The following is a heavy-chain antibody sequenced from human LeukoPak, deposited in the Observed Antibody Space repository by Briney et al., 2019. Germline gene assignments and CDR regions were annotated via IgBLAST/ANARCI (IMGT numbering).Heavy chain of an antibody. CDR2: MRLGGNEI. CDR1: GFSISTNS. D-gene: IGHD2-15*01. J-gene: IGHJ4*02. V-gene: IGHV3-7*01. CDR3: AREDGYCRGGNCYSYLDA. Sequence: GGKLRRSCSASGFSISTNSMIWVPQGPGNGLKWGANMRLGGNEICNVDSVRGRVTICRDNAKNLLYPQMNSLRGEDRAVFFCAREDGYCRGGNCYSYLDAWGQGTQVSVSS.